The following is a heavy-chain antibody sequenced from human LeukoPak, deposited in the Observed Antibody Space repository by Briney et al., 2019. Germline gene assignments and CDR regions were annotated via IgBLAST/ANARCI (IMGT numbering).Heavy chain of an antibody. CDR2: INHSGST. Sequence: SETLSLTCAVYGGSFSGYYWSWIRQPPGKGLEWIGEINHSGSTNYNPSLKSRVTISVDTSKNQFSLKLSSVTAADTAVYYCARMVSSWTRWFDPWGQGTLVTVSS. J-gene: IGHJ5*02. D-gene: IGHD6-13*01. CDR1: GGSFSGYY. V-gene: IGHV4-34*01. CDR3: ARMVSSWTRWFDP.